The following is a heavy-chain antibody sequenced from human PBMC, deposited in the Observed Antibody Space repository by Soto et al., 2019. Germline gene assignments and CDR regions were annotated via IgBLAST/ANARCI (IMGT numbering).Heavy chain of an antibody. CDR3: VPRIRSARLNLLM. D-gene: IGHD5-18*01. Sequence: RQYQKISCEGCGYTFTSSWITWVRQMPGKYLEWMGHIDPSDSYINQSLSFQGLVTISTDKSISTVYMQWSRLAVSDTAMYYCVPRIRSARLNLLMWGQG. CDR2: IDPSDSYI. V-gene: IGHV5-10-1*01. J-gene: IGHJ1*01. CDR1: GYTFTSSW.